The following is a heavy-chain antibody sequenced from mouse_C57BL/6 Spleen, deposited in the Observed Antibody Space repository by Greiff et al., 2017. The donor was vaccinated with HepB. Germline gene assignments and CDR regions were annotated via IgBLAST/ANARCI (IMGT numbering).Heavy chain of an antibody. CDR3: ARGATVDY. CDR1: GYAFSSSW. V-gene: IGHV1-82*01. D-gene: IGHD1-1*01. CDR2: IYPGDGDT. J-gene: IGHJ2*01. Sequence: VQLQQSGPELVKPGASVKISCKASGYAFSSSWMNWVKQRPGKGLEWIGRIYPGDGDTNYNGKFKGKATLTADKSSSTAYTQLSSLTSEDSAVYFCARGATVDYWGQGTTLTVSS.